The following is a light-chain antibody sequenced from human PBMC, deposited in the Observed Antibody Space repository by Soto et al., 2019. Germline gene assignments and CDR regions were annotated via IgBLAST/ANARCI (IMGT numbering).Light chain of an antibody. Sequence: QSALTQPASVGGSPGQSITLSCTGTRSDVGGYNFVSWYQQHPGKAPKLMIYEVSSRPSGVSNRFSGSKSGNTAALTISGLHAEDEADYYCCSDAGSYTFVFGTGAKLTVL. V-gene: IGLV2-14*03. CDR3: CSDAGSYTFV. CDR2: EVS. J-gene: IGLJ1*01. CDR1: RSDVGGYNF.